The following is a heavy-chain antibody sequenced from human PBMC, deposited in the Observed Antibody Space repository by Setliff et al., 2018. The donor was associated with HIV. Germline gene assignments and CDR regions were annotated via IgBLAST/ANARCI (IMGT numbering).Heavy chain of an antibody. CDR2: INPNNGGT. CDR3: ARDYDDSSGYIFFPGLPDY. CDR1: GYTFTGYY. J-gene: IGHJ4*02. V-gene: IGHV1-2*02. Sequence: ASVKVSCKASGYTFTGYYMHWVRQAPGQGLEWMGWINPNNGGTNYAQKCQGRVTMTRDTSISTAYMELSRLRSDDTAVYYCARDYDDSSGYIFFPGLPDYWGQGTLVTVSS. D-gene: IGHD3-22*01.